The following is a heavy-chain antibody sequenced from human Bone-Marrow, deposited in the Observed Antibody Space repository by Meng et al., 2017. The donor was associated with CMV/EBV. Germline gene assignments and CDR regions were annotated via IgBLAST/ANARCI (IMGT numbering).Heavy chain of an antibody. V-gene: IGHV1-69*05. CDR1: GGTFSSYA. CDR3: ARSDIAARTSFLDYYYYGMDV. Sequence: SVKVSCKASGGTFSSYAISWVRQAPGQGLEWMGGIIPIFGTANYAQKFQGRVTITTDESTSTAYMELSSLRSEDTAVYYCARSDIAARTSFLDYYYYGMDVWGQGTTVTVSS. CDR2: IIPIFGTA. J-gene: IGHJ6*02. D-gene: IGHD6-6*01.